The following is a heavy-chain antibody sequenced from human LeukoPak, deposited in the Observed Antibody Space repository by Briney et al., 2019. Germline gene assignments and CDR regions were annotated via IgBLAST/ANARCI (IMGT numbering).Heavy chain of an antibody. V-gene: IGHV3-7*01. D-gene: IGHD3-3*01. CDR3: ARGGPPKYYDFWSGYRPLYYFDY. J-gene: IGHJ4*02. CDR1: GFTFSSYW. Sequence: GGTLRLSCAASGFTFSSYWMSWVRQAPGKGLEWVANIKQDGSEKYYVDSVKGRFTISRDNAKNSLYLQMNSLRAEDTAVYYCARGGPPKYYDFWSGYRPLYYFDYWGQGTLVTVSS. CDR2: IKQDGSEK.